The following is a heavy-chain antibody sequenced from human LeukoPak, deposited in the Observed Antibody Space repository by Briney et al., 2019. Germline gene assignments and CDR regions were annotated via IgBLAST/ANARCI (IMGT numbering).Heavy chain of an antibody. V-gene: IGHV1-69*13. D-gene: IGHD3-16*01. CDR1: GGTFSSYA. J-gene: IGHJ3*01. Sequence: ASVNVSCKASGGTFSSYAISWVRQAPGQGLEWMGGIIPIFGTANYAQKFQGRVTITADESTSTAYMELSSPRSEDTAVYYCARSHVYVWRSPEKTVSGFDLWGQGTMVTVSS. CDR3: ARSHVYVWRSPEKTVSGFDL. CDR2: IIPIFGTA.